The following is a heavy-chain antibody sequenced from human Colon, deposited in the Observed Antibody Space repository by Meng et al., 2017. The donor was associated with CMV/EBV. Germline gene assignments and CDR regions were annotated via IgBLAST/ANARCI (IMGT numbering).Heavy chain of an antibody. CDR2: ISSNGGST. CDR1: GFTFSSYA. CDR3: AREDRSSYGFPDY. D-gene: IGHD5-18*01. Sequence: ESLKISCAASGFTFSSYAMHWVRQAPGKGLEYVSAISSNGGSTYYADSVKGRFTISRDNSKNTLYLQMGSLRAEDMAVYYCAREDRSSYGFPDYWGQGTLVTVSS. V-gene: IGHV3-64*02. J-gene: IGHJ4*02.